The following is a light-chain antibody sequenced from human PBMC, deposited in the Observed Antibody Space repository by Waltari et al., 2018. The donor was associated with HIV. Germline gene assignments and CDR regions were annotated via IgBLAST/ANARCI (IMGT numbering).Light chain of an antibody. J-gene: IGLJ2*01. V-gene: IGLV1-47*01. CDR1: TSNIGSND. Sequence: SVLTQPPSASGTPGQRVTIPCSGSTSNIGSNDVIWYQHLPGAAPKLLIHRNNQRPSGVPDRFSGSTSGTSASLAISGLRSEDEADYYCVAWDDSLRGVVFGGGTKVAAL. CDR3: VAWDDSLRGVV. CDR2: RNN.